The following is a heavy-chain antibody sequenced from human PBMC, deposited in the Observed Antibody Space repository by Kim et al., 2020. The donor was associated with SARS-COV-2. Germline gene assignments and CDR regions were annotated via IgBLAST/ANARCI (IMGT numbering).Heavy chain of an antibody. CDR1: GFTFSSYG. CDR2: ISYDGSNK. J-gene: IGHJ6*04. CDR3: ARTVRSELAAGIDV. D-gene: IGHD3-10*01. V-gene: IGHV3-33*05. Sequence: GGSLRLSCAASGFTFSSYGMHWVRQAPGKGLEWVAVISYDGSNKYYADSVKGRFTISRDNSKNTLYLQMNSLRAEDTAVYYCARTVRSELAAGIDVWGKG.